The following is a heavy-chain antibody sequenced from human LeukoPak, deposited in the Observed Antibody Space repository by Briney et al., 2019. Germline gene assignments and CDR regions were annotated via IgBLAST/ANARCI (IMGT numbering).Heavy chain of an antibody. J-gene: IGHJ5*02. CDR3: ARDSGTTGEVKFDP. CDR2: IYFRGT. D-gene: IGHD3-10*01. V-gene: IGHV4-4*07. CDR1: GGSISSYY. Sequence: PSETLSLTCTVSGGSISSYYLSWIRQPAGKGLEWIGRIYFRGTAYNPSLKDRVTMSADTSRNHVSLTLNSVTAADTAVYYCARDSGTTGEVKFDPWGQGTLVTVSS.